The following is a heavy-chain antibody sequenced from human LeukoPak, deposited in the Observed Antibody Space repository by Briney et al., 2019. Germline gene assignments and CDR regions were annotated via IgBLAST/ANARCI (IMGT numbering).Heavy chain of an antibody. CDR1: GYTFTSYG. CDR3: ARGYYYDSSGYHYYYGMDV. D-gene: IGHD3-22*01. Sequence: GASVKVSCKASGYTFTSYGISWVRQAPGQGLEWMGWINTNTGNPTYAQGFTGRFVFSLDTSVSTAYLQISSLKAEDTAIYYCARGYYYDSSGYHYYYGMDVWGQGTTVTVSS. V-gene: IGHV7-4-1*02. CDR2: INTNTGNP. J-gene: IGHJ6*02.